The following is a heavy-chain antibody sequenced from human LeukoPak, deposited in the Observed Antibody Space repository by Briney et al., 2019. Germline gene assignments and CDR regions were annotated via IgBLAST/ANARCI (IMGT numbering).Heavy chain of an antibody. CDR2: ISSSSSTI. CDR3: ARVLVGATVNYYYYYMDV. CDR1: GFTFSSYS. V-gene: IGHV3-48*01. D-gene: IGHD1-26*01. Sequence: PGGSLRLSCAASGFTFSSYSMNWVRQAPGKGLEWVSYISSSSSTIYYADSVKGRFTISRDNAKNSLYLQMNSLRAEDTAVYYCARVLVGATVNYYYYYMDVWGKGTTVTVSS. J-gene: IGHJ6*03.